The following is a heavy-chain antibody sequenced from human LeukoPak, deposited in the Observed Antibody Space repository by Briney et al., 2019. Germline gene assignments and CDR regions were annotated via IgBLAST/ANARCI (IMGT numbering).Heavy chain of an antibody. Sequence: GASVKVSCKASGYSFTNCGISWVRQAPGQGLEWMGWISPYSGNTNYAQKLQDRVTMTTDTSTSTAYMGLRRLRSDDTAMYYCARDASTSASDFWGQGTLVTVSA. CDR1: GYSFTNCG. V-gene: IGHV1-18*01. J-gene: IGHJ4*02. D-gene: IGHD6-6*01. CDR2: ISPYSGNT. CDR3: ARDASTSASDF.